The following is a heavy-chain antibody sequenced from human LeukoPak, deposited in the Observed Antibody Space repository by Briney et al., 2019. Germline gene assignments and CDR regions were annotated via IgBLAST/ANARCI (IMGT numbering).Heavy chain of an antibody. CDR2: ISPNNGDT. CDR1: GYTFSDSY. J-gene: IGHJ4*02. V-gene: IGHV1-2*02. D-gene: IGHD3-10*01. CDR3: VRSPIGASAY. Sequence: GASVKVSCKPSGYTFSDSYIHWVRQAPGAGLQWMGWISPNNGDTNYAEDFQGRVTMTRDTSIRTAYMELTRLTLNDTAVYYCVRSPIGASAYWGRGTLVTVSS.